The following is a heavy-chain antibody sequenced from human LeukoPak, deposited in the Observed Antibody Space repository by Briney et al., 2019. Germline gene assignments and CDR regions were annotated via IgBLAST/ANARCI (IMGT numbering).Heavy chain of an antibody. CDR1: GGSISSDY. V-gene: IGHV4-59*01. CDR3: ARVVGATGSSDY. Sequence: SETLSLTCTVSGGSISSDYWSWIRQPPGKGLEWIGYIYYIGSTNYNPSLKSRITISVDTSKSHFSLKLSSVTTADTAVYYCARVVGATGSSDYWGQGTLVTVSS. J-gene: IGHJ4*02. D-gene: IGHD1-26*01. CDR2: IYYIGST.